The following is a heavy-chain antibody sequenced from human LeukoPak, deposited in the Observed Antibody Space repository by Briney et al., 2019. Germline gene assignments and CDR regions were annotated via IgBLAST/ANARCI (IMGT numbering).Heavy chain of an antibody. V-gene: IGHV4-59*01. D-gene: IGHD1-1*01. CDR3: ARHGTTGTNLNWFDP. J-gene: IGHJ5*02. Sequence: SETLSLTCTVSGGSISSYYWSWIRQPPGKGLEWIGYIYYSGSTNYNPSLKSRVTISVDTSKNQFSLKVGSVTAADTAVYYCARHGTTGTNLNWFDPWGQGTLVTVSS. CDR1: GGSISSYY. CDR2: IYYSGST.